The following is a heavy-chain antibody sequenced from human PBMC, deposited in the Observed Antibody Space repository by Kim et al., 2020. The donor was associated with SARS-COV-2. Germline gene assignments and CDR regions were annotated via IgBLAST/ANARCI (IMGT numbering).Heavy chain of an antibody. Sequence: GGSLRLSCAASGFTFSSYWMHWVRQAPGKGLVWVSRINSDGSSTSYADSVKGRFTISRDNAKNTLYLQMNSLRAEDTAVYYCARGRGHDYVWGRYPLDYWGQGTLVTVSS. J-gene: IGHJ4*02. CDR3: ARGRGHDYVWGRYPLDY. D-gene: IGHD3-16*02. V-gene: IGHV3-74*01. CDR2: INSDGSST. CDR1: GFTFSSYW.